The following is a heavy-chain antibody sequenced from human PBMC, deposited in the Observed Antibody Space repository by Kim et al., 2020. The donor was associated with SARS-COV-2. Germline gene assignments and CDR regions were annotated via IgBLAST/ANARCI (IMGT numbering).Heavy chain of an antibody. Sequence: LSLTCAASGFTFSSYAMHWVRQAPGKGLEWVAVISYDGSNKYYADSVKGRFTISRDNSKNTLYLQMNSLRAEDTAVYYCARDLTRYCSSTSCGSMLGYWGQGTLVTVSS. CDR2: ISYDGSNK. V-gene: IGHV3-30-3*01. J-gene: IGHJ4*02. D-gene: IGHD2-2*01. CDR3: ARDLTRYCSSTSCGSMLGY. CDR1: GFTFSSYA.